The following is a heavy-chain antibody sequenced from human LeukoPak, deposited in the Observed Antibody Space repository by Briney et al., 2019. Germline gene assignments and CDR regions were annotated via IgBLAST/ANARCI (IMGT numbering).Heavy chain of an antibody. D-gene: IGHD3-10*01. CDR1: GFTFSSYA. CDR2: ISGSGGST. J-gene: IGHJ4*02. CDR3: AKDLGWRFGEDFDY. V-gene: IGHV3-23*01. Sequence: PGGPLRLSCGASGFTFSSYAMSWVRQDPGKGLEWVSAISGSGGSTYYADSVKGRFTISRDNSKNTLYLQMNSLRAEDTAVYYCAKDLGWRFGEDFDYWGQGTLVTVFS.